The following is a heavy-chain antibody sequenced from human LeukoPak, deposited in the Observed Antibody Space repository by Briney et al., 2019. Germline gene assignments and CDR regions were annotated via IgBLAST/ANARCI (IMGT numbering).Heavy chain of an antibody. CDR2: ISSSSNYI. CDR3: ARVPHAMVRGVIITEFYFDY. CDR1: GLTFSSYS. V-gene: IGHV3-21*01. J-gene: IGHJ4*02. Sequence: GGSLRLSCAASGLTFSSYSMTWVRQAPGKVLERVPSISSSSNYIYYAGSVKGRFTISRDNAKTSLYLQMNSLRAEDTAVYYCARVPHAMVRGVIITEFYFDYWGQGTLVTVSS. D-gene: IGHD3-10*01.